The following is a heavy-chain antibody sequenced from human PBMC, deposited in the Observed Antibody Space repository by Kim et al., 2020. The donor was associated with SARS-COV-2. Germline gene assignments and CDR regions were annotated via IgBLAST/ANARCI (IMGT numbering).Heavy chain of an antibody. V-gene: IGHV1-3*01. Sequence: ASVKVSCKASGYTFTSYAMHWVRQAPGQRHEWMGWINAGNGNTKYSQKIQGRVTITRDTPASTAYMELSSLRSEDTAVYYCARDSYYDIFRYYYYMDVWGKGTTVTVSS. J-gene: IGHJ6*03. D-gene: IGHD3-9*01. CDR1: GYTFTSYA. CDR3: ARDSYYDIFRYYYYMDV. CDR2: INAGNGNT.